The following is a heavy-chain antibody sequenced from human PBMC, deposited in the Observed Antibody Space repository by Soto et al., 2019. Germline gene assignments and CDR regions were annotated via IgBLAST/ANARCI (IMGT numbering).Heavy chain of an antibody. Sequence: QPLSLTGSISWVSVSSNIAACNCIRQSPSRGLEWLGRTYYRSKWYNDYAVSVKSRITINPDTSKNQFSLQLNSVTPEDTAVYYCARGYITGNSYPPHYFDYWGQGTLVTVSS. V-gene: IGHV6-1*01. D-gene: IGHD1-20*01. CDR3: ARGYITGNSYPPHYFDY. J-gene: IGHJ4*02. CDR1: WVSVSSNIAA. CDR2: TYYRSKWYN.